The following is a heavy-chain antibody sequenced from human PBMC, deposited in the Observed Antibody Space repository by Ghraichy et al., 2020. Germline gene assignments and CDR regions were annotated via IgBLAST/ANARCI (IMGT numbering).Heavy chain of an antibody. CDR2: IYSGGAT. J-gene: IGHJ4*02. Sequence: GESLNISCAASGFTVSSNYMSWVRQAPGKGLEWVSVIYSGGATHYVDSVKGRFTISSDNSKNTLHLQMNSLRAEDTAVYYCARGARETGKQEPFDNWGQGTLVTVSS. D-gene: IGHD1-14*01. V-gene: IGHV3-53*01. CDR1: GFTVSSNY. CDR3: ARGARETGKQEPFDN.